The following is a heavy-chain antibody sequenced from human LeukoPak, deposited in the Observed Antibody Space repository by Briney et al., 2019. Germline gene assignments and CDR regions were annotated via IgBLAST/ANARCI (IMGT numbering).Heavy chain of an antibody. CDR2: IIDSGGST. J-gene: IGHJ2*01. D-gene: IGHD6-19*01. Sequence: GGSLRLSCAASGFTFSRNAMSWVRQAPGKGLEWVSLIIDSGGSTYYADSVKGRFTISRDNSKNTLYLQMNSLRAEDTAVYYGAKDRESSGWTGALWYFDLWGRGTLVTVSS. CDR1: GFTFSRNA. V-gene: IGHV3-23*01. CDR3: AKDRESSGWTGALWYFDL.